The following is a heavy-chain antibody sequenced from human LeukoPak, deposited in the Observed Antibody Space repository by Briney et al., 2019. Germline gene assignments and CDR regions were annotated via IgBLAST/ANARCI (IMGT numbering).Heavy chain of an antibody. V-gene: IGHV4-59*08. CDR2: IYYSGST. Sequence: SETLSLTCTVFGGSMSPYHWGWIRQPPGKGLEWTGYIYYSGSTNYNPSLKSRVTISVDTSKNQFSLKLSSVTAADTAIYYCARAVSGRFDYWGQGTLVTVSS. J-gene: IGHJ4*02. CDR1: GGSMSPYH. D-gene: IGHD6-19*01. CDR3: ARAVSGRFDY.